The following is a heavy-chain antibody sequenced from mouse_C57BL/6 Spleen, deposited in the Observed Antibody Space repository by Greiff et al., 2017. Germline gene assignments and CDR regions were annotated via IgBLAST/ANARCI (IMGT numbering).Heavy chain of an antibody. CDR3: ADDTTVDY. CDR2: INPSSGYT. CDR1: GYTFTSYW. D-gene: IGHD1-1*01. V-gene: IGHV1-7*01. J-gene: IGHJ2*01. Sequence: VQLQESGAELAKPGASVKLSCKASGYTFTSYWMHWVKQRPGQGLEWIGYINPSSGYTKYNQKFKDKATLTAVKSSSTAYMQLSSLTYEDSAVYYCADDTTVDYWGQGTTLTVSS.